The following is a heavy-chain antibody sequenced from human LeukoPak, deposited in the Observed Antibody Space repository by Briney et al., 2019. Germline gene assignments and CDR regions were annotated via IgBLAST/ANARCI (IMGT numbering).Heavy chain of an antibody. CDR1: GGSFSGYY. J-gene: IGHJ3*02. Sequence: NPSETLSLTCAVYGGSFSGYYWSWIRQPPGKGLEWIGEINHSGSTNYNPSLKSRVTISVDTSKNQFSLKLSSVTAADTAVYYCARRHPLKTKAFDIWGQGTMVTVSS. CDR2: INHSGST. V-gene: IGHV4-34*01. CDR3: ARRHPLKTKAFDI.